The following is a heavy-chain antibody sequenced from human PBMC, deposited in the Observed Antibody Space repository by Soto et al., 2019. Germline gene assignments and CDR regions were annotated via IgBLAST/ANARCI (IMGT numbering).Heavy chain of an antibody. J-gene: IGHJ4*02. Sequence: QVQLVESGGGVVQPGRSLRLSCAVSGFTFTTYAMHWVRQAPGKGLEWVAVISYDGGIKYYADSVKGRFTISRDNSKNTLYLQINSLRAEDMAVYYCARPDYDSGSYPDYWGQGTLVTVSS. D-gene: IGHD3-10*01. CDR2: ISYDGGIK. CDR3: ARPDYDSGSYPDY. V-gene: IGHV3-30-3*01. CDR1: GFTFTTYA.